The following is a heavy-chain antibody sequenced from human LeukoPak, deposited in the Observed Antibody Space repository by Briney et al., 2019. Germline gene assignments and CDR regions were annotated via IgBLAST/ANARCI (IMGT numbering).Heavy chain of an antibody. V-gene: IGHV3-43D*04. J-gene: IGHJ4*02. CDR1: GFDFDDYM. CDR2: ISWDGGTT. Sequence: GGSLRLSCAASGFDFDDYMMHWVRQVLGKGLEWVSLISWDGGTTNYADSVKGRFTISRDNSKNSLYFLMNDLTAEDTAFYYCARGGYGGVFDYWGQGTLVTVSS. D-gene: IGHD4-23*01. CDR3: ARGGYGGVFDY.